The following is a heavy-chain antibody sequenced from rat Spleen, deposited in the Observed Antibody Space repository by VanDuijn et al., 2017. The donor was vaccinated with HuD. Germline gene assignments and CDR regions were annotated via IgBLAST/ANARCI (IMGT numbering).Heavy chain of an antibody. CDR3: ARGKDWFAY. Sequence: EVQLVESGGGLVQPGRSLKLSCAASGFTFTTYAMAWVRQAPMKGLEWVATISNDGTTTFYRDSVKGRFTISRDNAKNTLYLQMDSLRSEDTATYYCARGKDWFAYWGQGTLVTVSS. CDR2: ISNDGTTT. V-gene: IGHV5-29*01. CDR1: GFTFTTYA. J-gene: IGHJ3*01.